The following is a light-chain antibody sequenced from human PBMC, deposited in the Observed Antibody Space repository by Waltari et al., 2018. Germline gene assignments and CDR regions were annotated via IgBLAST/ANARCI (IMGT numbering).Light chain of an antibody. CDR1: SGHSTNI. CDR2: VNSDGSH. CDR3: QSGGHGTWV. Sequence: QLVLTQSPSASASLGASVKLTCTLDSGHSTNIIAWHQKQPQKGPRYLMKVNSDGSHSKGDEIPDRFSGSSSSSGTERYLTISSVQSEDEADYYCQSGGHGTWVFGGGTKLTVL. V-gene: IGLV4-69*02. J-gene: IGLJ3*02.